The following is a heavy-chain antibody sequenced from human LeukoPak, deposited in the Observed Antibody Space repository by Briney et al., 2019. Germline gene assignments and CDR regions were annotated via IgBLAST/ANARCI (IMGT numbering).Heavy chain of an antibody. Sequence: SETLSFTCTVSGGSISSSSYYWGWIRQPPGKGLEGIGSIYYSGSTYYNPSLKSRVTISVGTSKNQFSLKLSSVTAADTAVYYCARGPQPRITTSTYYFDYWGQGTLVTVSS. V-gene: IGHV4-39*07. CDR1: GGSISSSSYY. J-gene: IGHJ4*02. CDR2: IYYSGST. CDR3: ARGPQPRITTSTYYFDY. D-gene: IGHD3-3*01.